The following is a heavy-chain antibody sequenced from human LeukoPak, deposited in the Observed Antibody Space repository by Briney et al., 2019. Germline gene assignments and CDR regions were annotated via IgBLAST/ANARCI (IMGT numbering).Heavy chain of an antibody. D-gene: IGHD3-9*01. J-gene: IGHJ5*02. CDR1: GFTFSSYA. CDR3: AKVPTVLRYFAPNCFDP. CDR2: ISGSGGST. Sequence: GGSLRLSCAASGFTFSSYAMSWVRQAPGKGLEWVSAISGSGGSTYYADSVKGRFTISRDNSKNTLYLQMNSLRAEDTAVYYCAKVPTVLRYFAPNCFDPWGQGTLVTVSS. V-gene: IGHV3-23*01.